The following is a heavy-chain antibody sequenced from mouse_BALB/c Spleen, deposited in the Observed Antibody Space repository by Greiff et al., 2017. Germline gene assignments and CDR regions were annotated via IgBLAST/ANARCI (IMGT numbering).Heavy chain of an antibody. CDR3: ARENFDY. Sequence: EVMLVESGGGLVQPGGSLKLSCAASGFTFSDYYMYWVRQTPEKRLEWVATISDGGSYTYYPDSVKGRFTISRDNAKNNLYLQMSSLKSEDTAMYYCARENFDYWGQGTTLTVSS. CDR2: ISDGGSYT. J-gene: IGHJ2*01. V-gene: IGHV5-4*02. CDR1: GFTFSDYY.